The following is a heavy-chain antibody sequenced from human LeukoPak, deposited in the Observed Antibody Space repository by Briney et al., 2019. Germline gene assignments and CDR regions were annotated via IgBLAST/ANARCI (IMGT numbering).Heavy chain of an antibody. Sequence: SETLSLTCAVYGGSFSGYYWSWIRQPPGKGLEWIGEINHSGSINYNPSLKSRVTISVDTSKNQFSLKLSSMTAADTAVYYCARVTVTTIRGGYYYYYYGMDVWGRGITVTVSS. CDR1: GGSFSGYY. V-gene: IGHV4-34*01. J-gene: IGHJ6*04. CDR3: ARVTVTTIRGGYYYYYYGMDV. D-gene: IGHD3-10*01. CDR2: INHSGSI.